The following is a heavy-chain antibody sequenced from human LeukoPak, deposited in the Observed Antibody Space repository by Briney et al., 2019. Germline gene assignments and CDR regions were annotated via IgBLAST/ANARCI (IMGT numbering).Heavy chain of an antibody. CDR2: ITGSGGST. D-gene: IGHD6-19*01. Sequence: GGSLRLSCAASGFTLSSYWMHWVRQAPGKGLVWVSTITGSGGSTYYADSVKGRFTVSRGNSKNTVYLQMNSLRAEDTAVYYCAKRWRGIAVAGVFDYWGRGTLVTVSS. V-gene: IGHV3-23*01. CDR3: AKRWRGIAVAGVFDY. CDR1: GFTLSSYW. J-gene: IGHJ4*02.